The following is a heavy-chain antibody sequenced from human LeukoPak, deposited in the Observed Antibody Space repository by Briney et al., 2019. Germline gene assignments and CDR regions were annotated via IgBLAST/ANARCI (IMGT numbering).Heavy chain of an antibody. J-gene: IGHJ3*02. CDR3: ARAQEDGDGGNMFAFDI. CDR2: ISNSGST. CDR1: GGSINSGGYY. Sequence: SQTLSLTCTVSGGSINSGGYYWSWIRQHPGKGLEWIGYISNSGSTYYHPSLRSRLAISVDTSKNQFSLELSSVTAADTAVYYCARAQEDGDGGNMFAFDIWGQGAMVTVSS. D-gene: IGHD4-23*01. V-gene: IGHV4-31*03.